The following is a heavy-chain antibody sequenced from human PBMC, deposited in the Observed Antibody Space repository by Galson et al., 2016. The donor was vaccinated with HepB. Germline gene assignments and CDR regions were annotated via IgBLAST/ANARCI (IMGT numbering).Heavy chain of an antibody. V-gene: IGHV3-7*03. CDR1: GFIFNNFW. D-gene: IGHD3-16*01. CDR2: VNQDGSLK. J-gene: IGHJ4*02. CDR3: WSGGSYDPDY. Sequence: SLRLSCAASGFIFNNFWMSWVRQAPGKGLEWVANVNQDGSLKYYMESVKGRFTISRDNAKNSLYLQMNSLGAEDTAVYYCWSGGSYDPDYWGRGHLVTVSS.